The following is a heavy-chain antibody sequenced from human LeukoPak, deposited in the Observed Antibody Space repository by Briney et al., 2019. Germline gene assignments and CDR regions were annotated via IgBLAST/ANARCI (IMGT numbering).Heavy chain of an antibody. J-gene: IGHJ4*02. Sequence: SETLSLTCTVYGGSISSSSHFWGWIRQPPGKGLEWIGSIYYSGSTYYNPSLESRVTISVDTSKNQFSLKVASVTAADTAVYYCARRGVPSGTYYFDSWGQGTLVTVSS. CDR3: ARRGVPSGTYYFDS. CDR2: IYYSGST. V-gene: IGHV4-39*01. CDR1: GGSISSSSHF. D-gene: IGHD1-26*01.